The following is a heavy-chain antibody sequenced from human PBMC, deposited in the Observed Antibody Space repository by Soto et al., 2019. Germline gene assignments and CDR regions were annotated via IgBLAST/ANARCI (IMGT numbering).Heavy chain of an antibody. J-gene: IGHJ5*01. D-gene: IGHD2-2*01. CDR3: ATGSSDVIIVPGGDS. CDR1: GFSFSNYA. CDR2: ISAGAGRT. V-gene: IGHV3-23*01. Sequence: EVQLLEYGGGLVQPGGSLRLSCAASGFSFSNYAMSWVRQAPDKGLEWVSGISAGAGRTHYADSARGRFTISRDNSKNTLYLQMNSLRADDTAVYYCATGSSDVIIVPGGDSWGQGTSVTVSS.